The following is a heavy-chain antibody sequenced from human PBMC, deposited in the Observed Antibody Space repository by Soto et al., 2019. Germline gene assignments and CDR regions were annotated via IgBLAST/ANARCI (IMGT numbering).Heavy chain of an antibody. CDR3: AREATVAGTPLVSYYYYGMDV. CDR1: GFTFSSYG. V-gene: IGHV3-33*01. Sequence: LRLSCAASGFTFSSYGMHWVRQAPGKGLEWVAVIWYDGSNKYYADSVKGRFTISRDNSKNTLYLQMNSLRAEDTAVYYCAREATVAGTPLVSYYYYGMDVWGQGTTVTVSS. J-gene: IGHJ6*02. CDR2: IWYDGSNK. D-gene: IGHD6-19*01.